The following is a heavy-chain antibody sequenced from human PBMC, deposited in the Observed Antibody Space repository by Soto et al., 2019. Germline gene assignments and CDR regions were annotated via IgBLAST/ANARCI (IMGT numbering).Heavy chain of an antibody. CDR3: ARGPYGVGSRVGSWFDP. D-gene: IGHD1-26*01. CDR2: INPSGGST. Sequence: QVQLVQSGAEVKKPGASVKVSCKASGYTFTSYYMHWVRQAPGQGLEWMGIINPSGGSTSYAQKFRGRVTMTRDTSTSTVYMELGSLRSEDTAVYYCARGPYGVGSRVGSWFDPWGQGTLVTVSS. V-gene: IGHV1-46*03. J-gene: IGHJ5*02. CDR1: GYTFTSYY.